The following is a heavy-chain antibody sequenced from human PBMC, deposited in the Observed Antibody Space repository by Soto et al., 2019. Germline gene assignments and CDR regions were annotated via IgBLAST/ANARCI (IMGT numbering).Heavy chain of an antibody. D-gene: IGHD6-19*01. Sequence: EVQLVESGGGLVQPGGSLRLSCAASGFTVSSNYMSWVRQAPGKRLEWVSVIYSGGSTYYADSVKGRFTISRDNSKNTLYLQMNSLRAEDTAVYYRARENSEWLPTGAYYFDYWGQGTLVTVSS. J-gene: IGHJ4*02. CDR1: GFTVSSNY. CDR3: ARENSEWLPTGAYYFDY. CDR2: IYSGGST. V-gene: IGHV3-66*01.